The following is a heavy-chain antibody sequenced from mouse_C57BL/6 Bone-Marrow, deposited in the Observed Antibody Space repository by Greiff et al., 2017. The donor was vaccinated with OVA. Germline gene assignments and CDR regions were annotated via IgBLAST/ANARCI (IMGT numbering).Heavy chain of an antibody. CDR3: TTRLLPFDY. D-gene: IGHD1-1*01. CDR2: IDPENGDT. Sequence: VHVKQSGAELVRPGASVKLSCTASGFNIKDDYMHWVKQRPEQGLEWIGWIDPENGDTEYASKFQGKATITADTSSNTAYLQLSSLTSEDTAVYYCTTRLLPFDYWGQGTTLTVSS. V-gene: IGHV14-4*01. CDR1: GFNIKDDY. J-gene: IGHJ2*01.